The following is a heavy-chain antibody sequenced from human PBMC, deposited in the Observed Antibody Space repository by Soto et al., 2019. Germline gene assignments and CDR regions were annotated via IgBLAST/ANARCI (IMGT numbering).Heavy chain of an antibody. Sequence: QLQLQESGPGLVKPSETLSLTCTVSGGSISSSSYYWGWSRQPPGKGLEWIGSIYYSGSTYYNPSLKSRVTISVDTSKNQFSLKLSSVTAADTAVYYCARHDYSNTYNWFDPWGQGTLVNVSS. J-gene: IGHJ5*02. CDR1: GGSISSSSYY. D-gene: IGHD4-4*01. V-gene: IGHV4-39*01. CDR3: ARHDYSNTYNWFDP. CDR2: IYYSGST.